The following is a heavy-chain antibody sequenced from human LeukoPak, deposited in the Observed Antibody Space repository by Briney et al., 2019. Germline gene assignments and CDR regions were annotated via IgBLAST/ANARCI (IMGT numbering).Heavy chain of an antibody. CDR3: AYVGSGYDSFDY. D-gene: IGHD5-12*01. Sequence: GAPVKLSCKASGSTVTGSYMHWGRQAPRQRLEWMGWINPNSGGTNYAQKFQGRVTMTRDTSISTAYMELSRLRSDDTAVYYCAYVGSGYDSFDYWGQGTLVTVSS. CDR1: GSTVTGSY. CDR2: INPNSGGT. V-gene: IGHV1-2*02. J-gene: IGHJ4*02.